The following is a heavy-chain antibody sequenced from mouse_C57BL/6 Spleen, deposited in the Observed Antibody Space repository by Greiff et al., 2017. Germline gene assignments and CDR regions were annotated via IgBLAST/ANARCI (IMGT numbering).Heavy chain of an antibody. CDR1: GYTFTSYD. J-gene: IGHJ3*01. CDR3: ARSLYDQGFAY. CDR2: IYPRDGST. V-gene: IGHV1-85*01. D-gene: IGHD2-3*01. Sequence: VQVVESGPELVKPGASVKLSCKASGYTFTSYDINWVKQRPGQGLEWIGWIYPRDGSTKYNEKFKGKATLTVDTSSSTAYMELHSLTSEDSAVYFCARSLYDQGFAYWGQGTLVTVSA.